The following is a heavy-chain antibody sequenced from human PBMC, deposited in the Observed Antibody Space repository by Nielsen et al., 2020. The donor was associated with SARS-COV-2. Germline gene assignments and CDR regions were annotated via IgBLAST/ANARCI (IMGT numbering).Heavy chain of an antibody. Sequence: SETLSLTCAISGDSVSSSSAAWIWIRQSPSTGPELLGRTYYRSKWYNDYAVSVKSRITINPDTSKNQFSLHLNSVTPEDTAVYYCARARGAYGDYYYYYYTDVWGKGTTVTDSS. CDR2: TYYRSKWYN. J-gene: IGHJ6*03. CDR3: ARARGAYGDYYYYYYTDV. D-gene: IGHD4-17*01. CDR1: GDSVSSSSAA. V-gene: IGHV6-1*01.